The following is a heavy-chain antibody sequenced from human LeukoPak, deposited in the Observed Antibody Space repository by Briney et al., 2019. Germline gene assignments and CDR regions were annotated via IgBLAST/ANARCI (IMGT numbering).Heavy chain of an antibody. CDR3: VRDLGSYWPLDF. J-gene: IGHJ4*02. CDR1: GFTFSGYY. V-gene: IGHV3-11*06. CDR2: ISSSGAYR. D-gene: IGHD3-10*01. Sequence: GGSLRLSCAASGFTFSGYYMSWIRQAPGKGLEWVSYISSSGAYRNHADSVKGRFTISRDNAKNSLYLQMNSLRVEDTAVYYCVRDLGSYWPLDFWGQGTLVTVSS.